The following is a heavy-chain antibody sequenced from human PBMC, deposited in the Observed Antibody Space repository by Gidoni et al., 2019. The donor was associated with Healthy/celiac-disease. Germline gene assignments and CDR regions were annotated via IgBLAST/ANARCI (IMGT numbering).Heavy chain of an antibody. CDR2: IIPIFGTA. V-gene: IGHV1-69*01. D-gene: IGHD3-3*01. J-gene: IGHJ5*02. Sequence: QVQLVQSGAELKKPGSSVKVSCKASGGTFSSYAISWVRQAPGQGLEWMGGIIPIFGTANYAQKFQGRVTITADESTSTAYMELSSLRSEDTAVYYCARTFAYYDFWSATYNWFDPWGQGTLVTVSS. CDR3: ARTFAYYDFWSATYNWFDP. CDR1: GGTFSSYA.